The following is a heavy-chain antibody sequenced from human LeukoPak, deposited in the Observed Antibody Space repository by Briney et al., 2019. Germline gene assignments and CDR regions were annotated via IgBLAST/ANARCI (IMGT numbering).Heavy chain of an antibody. V-gene: IGHV5-51*01. CDR3: AGDVYYDSSGYYPSAFDI. CDR2: IYPGDSDT. J-gene: IGHJ3*02. D-gene: IGHD3-22*01. Sequence: GESLKISCKGSGYSFTSYWIGWVRQMPGKGLEWMGIIYPGDSDTRYSPSFQGQVTISADKSISTAYLQWSSLKASDTAMYYCAGDVYYDSSGYYPSAFDIWGQGTVVTVSS. CDR1: GYSFTSYW.